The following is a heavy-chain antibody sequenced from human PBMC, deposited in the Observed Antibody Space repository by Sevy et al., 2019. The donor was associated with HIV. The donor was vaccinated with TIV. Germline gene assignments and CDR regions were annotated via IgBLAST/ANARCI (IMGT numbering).Heavy chain of an antibody. D-gene: IGHD6-25*01. V-gene: IGHV4-59*08. CDR2: IYYNGHI. J-gene: IGHJ4*02. Sequence: SETLSLTCTVSGGSITSLYWNWIRQPPGKGLEWIANIYYNGHINYNPYLKSRITLSLDTSKNQFSLRLSPVTAADTAMYYCAGENAWGRGYSWGQGTLVTVSA. CDR3: AGENAWGRGYS. CDR1: GGSITSLY.